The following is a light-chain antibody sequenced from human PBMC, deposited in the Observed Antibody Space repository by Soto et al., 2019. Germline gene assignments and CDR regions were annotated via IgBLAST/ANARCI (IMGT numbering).Light chain of an antibody. V-gene: IGLV2-14*01. J-gene: IGLJ1*01. CDR3: SSYTGSSTLGV. Sequence: QSVLPQPPSVSGSPGPSITISCTGTSSDVGGYNYVSWYQQHPGKAPKLMIYEVSNRPSGVSNRFSGSKSGNTASLTISGLQAEDEADYYCSSYTGSSTLGVFGTGTKVT. CDR1: SSDVGGYNY. CDR2: EVS.